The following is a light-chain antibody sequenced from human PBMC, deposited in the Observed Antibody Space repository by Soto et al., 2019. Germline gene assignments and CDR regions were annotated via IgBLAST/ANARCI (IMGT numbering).Light chain of an antibody. CDR1: QGITNY. CDR3: QQCDIYPFT. Sequence: DIQLTQSPSSVSASVGDRVTITCRASQGITNYFAWFQQKPGKAPKSLIFGTSPLQSGVPGRFSGSGSGTNFTLTISSLQPEDFATYYCQQCDIYPFTFGPGTTVDVK. V-gene: IGKV1-16*01. CDR2: GTS. J-gene: IGKJ3*01.